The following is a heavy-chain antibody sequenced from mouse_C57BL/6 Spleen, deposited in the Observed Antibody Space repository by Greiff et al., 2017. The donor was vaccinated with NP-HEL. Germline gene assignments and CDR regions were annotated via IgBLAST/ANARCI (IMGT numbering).Heavy chain of an antibody. CDR3: ARELGDYYAMDY. Sequence: EVHLVESGGGLVKPGGSLKLSCAASGFTFSDYGMHWVRQAPEKGLEWVAYISSGSSTIYYADTVKGRFTISRDNAKNTLFLQMTSLRSEDTAMYYCARELGDYYAMDYWGQGTSVTVSS. CDR2: ISSGSSTI. D-gene: IGHD4-1*01. V-gene: IGHV5-17*01. J-gene: IGHJ4*01. CDR1: GFTFSDYG.